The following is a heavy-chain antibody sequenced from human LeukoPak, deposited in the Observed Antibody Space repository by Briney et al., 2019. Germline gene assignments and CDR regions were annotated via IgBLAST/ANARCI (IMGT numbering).Heavy chain of an antibody. CDR3: ARAGYSSGWYPRD. CDR1: GGSISSYY. V-gene: IGHV4-59*01. CDR2: IYYSGST. J-gene: IGHJ4*02. D-gene: IGHD6-19*01. Sequence: SETLSLTCTVSGGSISSYYWSWIRQPPGKGLEWIGYIYYSGSTNYNPSLKSRVTISVDTPKNQFSLKLSSVTAADTAVYYCARAGYSSGWYPRDWGQGTLVTVSS.